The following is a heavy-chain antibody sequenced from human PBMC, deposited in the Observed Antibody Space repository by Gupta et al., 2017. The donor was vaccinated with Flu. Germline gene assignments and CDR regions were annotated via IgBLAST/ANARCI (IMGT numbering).Heavy chain of an antibody. V-gene: IGHV1-2*02. Sequence: QVQLVQTAAEVNKTGASVWASCNASAYTFSVCHMSWGRQSPGQGIEWMEWINPNTGATNKAQKFQGRLPLTRDTSISTAYLDLTSLRSDDTDVYYCARGSGLYRSNNWFDSWGQGTLVTVSS. J-gene: IGHJ5*01. CDR1: AYTFSVCH. CDR2: INPNTGAT. D-gene: IGHD1-26*01. CDR3: ARGSGLYRSNNWFDS.